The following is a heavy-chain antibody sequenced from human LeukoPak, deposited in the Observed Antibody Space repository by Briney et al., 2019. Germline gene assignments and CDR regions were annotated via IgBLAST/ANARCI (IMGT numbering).Heavy chain of an antibody. CDR3: AKDGYSSSYFDY. V-gene: IGHV3-33*06. J-gene: IGHJ4*02. CDR1: GFTFSSYG. Sequence: SGGSLRLSCAASGFTFSSYGMHWVRQAPGKGLEWVALIWYDGNNKYYADSVKGRFTISRDNSKNTLYLQMNSLRAKDTAVYYCAKDGYSSSYFDYWGQGTLVTVSS. CDR2: IWYDGNNK. D-gene: IGHD6-6*01.